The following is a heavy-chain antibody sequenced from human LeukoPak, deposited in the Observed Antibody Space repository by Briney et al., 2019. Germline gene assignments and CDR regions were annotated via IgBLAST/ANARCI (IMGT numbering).Heavy chain of an antibody. V-gene: IGHV1-8*01. D-gene: IGHD3-16*01. CDR3: AGTPVLYVWGGRGSMDV. J-gene: IGHJ6*02. Sequence: ASVKVSCRASGYTFTSYDINWVRQATGQGLEWMGWMNPNSGNTGYAQKFQGRVTMTRNTSISTAYMELSSLRSEDTAVYYCAGTPVLYVWGGRGSMDVWGQGTTVTVSS. CDR2: MNPNSGNT. CDR1: GYTFTSYD.